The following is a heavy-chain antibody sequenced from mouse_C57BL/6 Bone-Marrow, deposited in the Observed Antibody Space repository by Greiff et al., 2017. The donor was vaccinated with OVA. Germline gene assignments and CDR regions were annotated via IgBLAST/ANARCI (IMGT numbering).Heavy chain of an antibody. Sequence: DVMLVESGGGLVKPGGSLKLSCAASGFTFSDYGMHWVRQAPEKGLEWVAYISSGSSTIYYADTVKGRFTISRDNAKNTLFLQMTSLRSEDTAMYYCARPCYYYGRAGYFDYWVQGTTLTVSS. V-gene: IGHV5-17*01. CDR1: GFTFSDYG. CDR3: ARPCYYYGRAGYFDY. CDR2: ISSGSSTI. D-gene: IGHD1-1*01. J-gene: IGHJ2*01.